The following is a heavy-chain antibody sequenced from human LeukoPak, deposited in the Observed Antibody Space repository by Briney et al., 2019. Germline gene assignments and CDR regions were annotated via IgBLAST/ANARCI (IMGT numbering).Heavy chain of an antibody. CDR1: GYTFTSYY. Sequence: GASVKVSCKASGYTFTSYYMHWVRQAPGQGLEWMGWISAYNGNTIYAQKLQGRVTMTTDTSTSTAYMELRSLRSDDTAVYYCARGGGYSYGQHFDYWGQGTLVTVSS. CDR3: ARGGGYSYGQHFDY. V-gene: IGHV1-18*04. CDR2: ISAYNGNT. J-gene: IGHJ4*02. D-gene: IGHD5-18*01.